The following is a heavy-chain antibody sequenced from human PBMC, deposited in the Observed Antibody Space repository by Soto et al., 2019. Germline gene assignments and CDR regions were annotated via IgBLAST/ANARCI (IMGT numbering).Heavy chain of an antibody. J-gene: IGHJ4*02. CDR1: GFNFDEYA. V-gene: IGHV3-9*01. D-gene: IGHD2-15*01. Sequence: TGGSLRLSCAASGFNFDEYAMHWVRQAPGKGLEWVAGLSWDSINIGYADSVRGRFTVSRDNAKNSLFLQMNSLRPEDTALYYCVKDMSSSWTRAHFDYWGQGTQVTVSS. CDR3: VKDMSSSWTRAHFDY. CDR2: LSWDSINI.